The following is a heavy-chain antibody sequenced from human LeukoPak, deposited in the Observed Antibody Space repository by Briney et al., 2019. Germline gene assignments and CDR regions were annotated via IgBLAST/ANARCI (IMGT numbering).Heavy chain of an antibody. J-gene: IGHJ5*02. CDR2: INSDGSST. CDR1: GFTFSSYW. CDR3: ARRGESPGFGA. Sequence: GGSLRLSCAASGFTFSSYWMHWVRQAPGKGLVWVSRINSDGSSTNYADSVKGRFTISRDNAKNTLYLQMNSLRAEDTAVYYCARRGESPGFGAWGQGTLVTVSS. D-gene: IGHD3-10*01. V-gene: IGHV3-74*01.